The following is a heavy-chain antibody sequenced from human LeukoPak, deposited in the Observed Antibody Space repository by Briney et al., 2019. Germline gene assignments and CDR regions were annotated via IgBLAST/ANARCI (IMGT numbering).Heavy chain of an antibody. Sequence: SVKVSCKASGGTFSSYAISWVRQAPGQGLEWMGGIIPIFGTANYAQKFQGRVTITTDESTSTAYMELSSLRSEDTAVYYCASNFPRVVATIAYYYYYMDVWGKGTTVTVSS. D-gene: IGHD5-12*01. V-gene: IGHV1-69*05. J-gene: IGHJ6*03. CDR2: IIPIFGTA. CDR3: ASNFPRVVATIAYYYYYMDV. CDR1: GGTFSSYA.